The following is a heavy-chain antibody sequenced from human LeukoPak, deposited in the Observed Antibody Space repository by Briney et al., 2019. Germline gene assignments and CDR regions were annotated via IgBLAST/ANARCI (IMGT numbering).Heavy chain of an antibody. D-gene: IGHD2-2*01. Sequence: SETLSLTCAVYGGSFSGYYWSWIRQPPGKGLEWIGEINHSGSTNYNPSLKSRVTISVDTSKNQFSLKLSSVTAADTAVYYCAKDLVPHDASYAFDIWGQGTMVTVSS. CDR2: INHSGST. CDR3: AKDLVPHDASYAFDI. J-gene: IGHJ3*02. V-gene: IGHV4-34*01. CDR1: GGSFSGYY.